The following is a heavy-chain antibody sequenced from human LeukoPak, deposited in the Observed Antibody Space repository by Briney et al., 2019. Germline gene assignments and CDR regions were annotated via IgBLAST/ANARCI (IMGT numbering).Heavy chain of an antibody. CDR2: IFHSGST. J-gene: IGHJ4*02. CDR1: GGSIFSSNW. Sequence: SGTLSLTCAVSGGSIFSSNWWSWVRQPPGKGLEWIGQIFHSGSTSYSPSLKSRVTVSVDKSKNQFSLKLSSVTAADTAVYYCARVGSQGHYYDSSGYQYYFDYWGQGTLVTVSS. CDR3: ARVGSQGHYYDSSGYQYYFDY. D-gene: IGHD3-22*01. V-gene: IGHV4-4*02.